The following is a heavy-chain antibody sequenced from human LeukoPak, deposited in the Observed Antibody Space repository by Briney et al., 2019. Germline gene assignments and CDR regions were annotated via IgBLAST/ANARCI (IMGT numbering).Heavy chain of an antibody. Sequence: GGSLRLSCAASGFTFSSSAMSWVRQAPGKGLEWVSAISNNGGYTYYADSVRGRFTISRDNSKSTLCLQMNSLRAEDTAVYYCAKLTPPLYYDFWSGYPYLDYWGQGTLVTVSS. CDR2: ISNNGGYT. CDR3: AKLTPPLYYDFWSGYPYLDY. V-gene: IGHV3-23*01. CDR1: GFTFSSSA. D-gene: IGHD3-3*01. J-gene: IGHJ4*02.